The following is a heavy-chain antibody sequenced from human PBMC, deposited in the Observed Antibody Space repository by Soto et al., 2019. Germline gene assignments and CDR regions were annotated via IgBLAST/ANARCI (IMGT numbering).Heavy chain of an antibody. CDR3: AKDSRPGLVSSSYGMDV. J-gene: IGHJ6*02. V-gene: IGHV3-43D*04. CDR2: ISWDGGST. Sequence: GGSLRLSCAASGVTFDDYAMHWVRQAPGKGLEWVSLISWDGGSTYYADSVKGRFTISRDNSKNSLYLQMNSLRAEDTALYYCAKDSRPGLVSSSYGMDVWGQGTTVSVSS. CDR1: GVTFDDYA. D-gene: IGHD6-6*01.